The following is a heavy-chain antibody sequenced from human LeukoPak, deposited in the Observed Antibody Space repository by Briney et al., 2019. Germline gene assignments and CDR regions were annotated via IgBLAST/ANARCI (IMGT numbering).Heavy chain of an antibody. CDR2: INNDGSDT. D-gene: IGHD3-10*01. J-gene: IGHJ6*03. Sequence: PGGSLRLSCAASGFTFSSYWMHWVRQAPGKGLVWVSRINNDGSDTTYADTVQGRVTSSRDNAKNTLYLQMNSLRAEDTAVYYCAKDWYYYGSGKVFYMDVWGKGTTVAVSS. CDR1: GFTFSSYW. V-gene: IGHV3-74*01. CDR3: AKDWYYYGSGKVFYMDV.